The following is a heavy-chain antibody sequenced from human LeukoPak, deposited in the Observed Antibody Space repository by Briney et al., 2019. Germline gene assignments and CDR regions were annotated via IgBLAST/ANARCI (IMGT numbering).Heavy chain of an antibody. CDR3: ARGLESSGWYGMDV. J-gene: IGHJ6*02. CDR2: INTSGATT. V-gene: IGHV1-46*01. D-gene: IGHD6-19*01. CDR1: GYTFSRYY. Sequence: GASVKVSCKTSGYTFSRYYIHWVRKAPGQGLEWMGIINTSGATTRYGQKFKGRVTATRDTSTSTVYMEMSSLNSEDTAVYYCARGLESSGWYGMDVWGQGTTIIVSS.